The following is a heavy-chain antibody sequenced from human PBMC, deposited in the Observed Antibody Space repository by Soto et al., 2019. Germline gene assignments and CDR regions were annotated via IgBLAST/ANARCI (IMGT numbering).Heavy chain of an antibody. V-gene: IGHV1-58*01. J-gene: IGHJ4*02. D-gene: IGHD5-18*01. CDR2: IVVGSGNT. CDR1: GFTFTSSA. Sequence: SVKVSCKASGFTFTSSAVQWLRQARGQRLEWIGWIVVGSGNTNYAQKFQERVTITRDMSTSTAYMELSSLRSEDTAVYYCAAGYSYGYSDFDYWGQGTLVTVSS. CDR3: AAGYSYGYSDFDY.